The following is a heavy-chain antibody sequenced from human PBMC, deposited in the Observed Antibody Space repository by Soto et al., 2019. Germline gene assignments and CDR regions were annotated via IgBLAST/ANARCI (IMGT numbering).Heavy chain of an antibody. CDR2: ISYSGST. D-gene: IGHD3-22*01. CDR3: ASYYYDSSGYYYGPGVY. V-gene: IGHV4-39*01. Sequence: SETLSLTCAVSGGSIGSSSYYWGWIRQPPGKGLEWIGSISYSGSTYYNPSLKSRVTISVDTSKNQFSLKLSSVTAADTAVYYCASYYYDSSGYYYGPGVYWGQGTLVTVS. CDR1: GGSIGSSSYY. J-gene: IGHJ4*02.